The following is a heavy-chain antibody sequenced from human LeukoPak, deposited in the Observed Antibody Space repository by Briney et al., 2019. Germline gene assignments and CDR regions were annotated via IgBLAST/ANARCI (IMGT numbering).Heavy chain of an antibody. J-gene: IGHJ4*02. D-gene: IGHD5-24*01. CDR2: IYYSGST. CDR3: ARDSDGYSRDY. V-gene: IGHV4-59*01. Sequence: SSETLSLTCTVSGGSISSYYWSWIRQPPGKGLEWIGYIYYSGSTNYNPSLKSRVTISVDTSKNQFSLKLSSVTAADTAVYYCARDSDGYSRDYWGQGTLVTVSS. CDR1: GGSISSYY.